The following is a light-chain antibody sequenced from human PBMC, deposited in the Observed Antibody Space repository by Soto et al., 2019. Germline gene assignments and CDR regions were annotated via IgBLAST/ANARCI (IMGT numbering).Light chain of an antibody. J-gene: IGLJ1*01. CDR1: GSDVGDSSH. V-gene: IGLV2-14*01. CDR3: SSYTSSSTLEV. CDR2: EVS. Sequence: QSVLTQPRSVSGSPGQSVTISCTATGSDVGDSSHVSWYQLHPGKAPKLMIYEVSNRPSGVSNRFSGSKSGNTASLTISGLQAEDEADYYCSSYTSSSTLEVFGTGTKLTVL.